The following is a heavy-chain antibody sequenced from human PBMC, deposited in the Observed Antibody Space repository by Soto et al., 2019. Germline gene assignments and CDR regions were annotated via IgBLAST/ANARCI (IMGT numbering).Heavy chain of an antibody. V-gene: IGHV1-18*01. CDR1: GYTFTNYG. D-gene: IGHD3-16*02. CDR2: INTYNGNT. Sequence: QVQLVQSGAEVKKPGASVKVSCKASGYTFTNYGISWVRQDPGQGLEWMGWINTYNGNTNYAQRLQGRVAMTADTSTSTAYMELRSLRSDDTAVYYCGRERGNYRYFDYWGQGTQVTVSS. J-gene: IGHJ4*02. CDR3: GRERGNYRYFDY.